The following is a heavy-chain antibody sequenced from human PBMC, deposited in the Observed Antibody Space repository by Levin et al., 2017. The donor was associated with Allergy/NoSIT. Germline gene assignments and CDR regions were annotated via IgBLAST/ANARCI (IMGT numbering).Heavy chain of an antibody. J-gene: IGHJ4*02. D-gene: IGHD3-10*01. CDR1: GFSFSAYS. V-gene: IGHV3-48*01. Sequence: GESLKISCAVSGFSFSAYSMNWVRQAPGKGLEWLAYVDGHGTRIFYADSAKGRFTISRDNAQNSLYLQMNSLRAEGSGTYYCVRDLEGYRGVIRFDFWGQGTLVTVSS. CDR2: VDGHGTRI. CDR3: VRDLEGYRGVIRFDF.